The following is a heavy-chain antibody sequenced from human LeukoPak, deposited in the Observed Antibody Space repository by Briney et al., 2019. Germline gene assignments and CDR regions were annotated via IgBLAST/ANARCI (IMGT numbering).Heavy chain of an antibody. CDR2: ISNGGGST. CDR3: AKVMYTSSSYYYYAMDV. D-gene: IGHD6-6*01. J-gene: IGHJ6*02. V-gene: IGHV3-23*01. Sequence: GGSLRLSCAASAFTFSRNAMHWVRQAPGKGLKWVSTISNGGGSTSYADSVKGRFTISRDNSKNTLYLQMNSLRAEDTAVYYCAKVMYTSSSYYYYAMDVWGQGTTVTVSS. CDR1: AFTFSRNA.